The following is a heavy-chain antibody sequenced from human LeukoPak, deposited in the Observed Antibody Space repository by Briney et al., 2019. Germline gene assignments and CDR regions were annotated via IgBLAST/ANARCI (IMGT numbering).Heavy chain of an antibody. CDR3: ARVVPWGLRLGEFTD. CDR2: ISAYNGNT. Sequence: ASVKVSCKASGYTFTSYGISWVRQAPGQGLEWMGWISAYNGNTNYAQKLQGRVTMTTDTSTSAAYMELRSLRSDDTAVYYCARVVPWGLRLGEFTDWGQGTLVTVSS. D-gene: IGHD3-16*01. V-gene: IGHV1-18*01. CDR1: GYTFTSYG. J-gene: IGHJ4*02.